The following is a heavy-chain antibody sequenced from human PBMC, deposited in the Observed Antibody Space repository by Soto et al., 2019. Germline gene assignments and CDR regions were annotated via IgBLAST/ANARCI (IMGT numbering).Heavy chain of an antibody. CDR1: GDSVSSNSAA. Sequence: SQTLSLTCAISGDSVSSNSAAWNWIRQSPSRGLEWLGRTYYRSKWYNDYAVSVKSRITINPDTSKNQFSLQLNSVTPEDTAVYYCERGGSSGWYNYYYSYGRAVGGKGTTVTVSS. D-gene: IGHD6-13*01. V-gene: IGHV6-1*01. J-gene: IGHJ6*04. CDR2: TYYRSKWYN. CDR3: ERGGSSGWYNYYYSYGRAV.